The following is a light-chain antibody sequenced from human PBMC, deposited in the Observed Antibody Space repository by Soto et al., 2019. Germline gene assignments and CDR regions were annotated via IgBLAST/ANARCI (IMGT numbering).Light chain of an antibody. CDR2: GAS. CDR1: QSVSSSN. V-gene: IGKV3-20*01. Sequence: EMVLTQSPGTLSLSPGGRATLSCRASQSVSSSNLAWYQQKPGQAPRLLVYGASRRATGIPDRFSGSGTGTHFTLTISRLEPEDFAVYYCHLFGTSLPITFGHGTRLEIK. CDR3: HLFGTSLPIT. J-gene: IGKJ5*01.